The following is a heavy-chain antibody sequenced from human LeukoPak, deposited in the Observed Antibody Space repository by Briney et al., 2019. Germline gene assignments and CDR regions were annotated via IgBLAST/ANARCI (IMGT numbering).Heavy chain of an antibody. V-gene: IGHV3-23*01. CDR1: GFRFSHYA. D-gene: IGHD6-13*01. Sequence: GGSLRLSCVASGFRFSHYAMRWVRQAPGKGLEWVSGISSDGDTTSYADFVKGRFTISRDNSKNTLYLQMNSLRAEDTAIYYCAKVVQYTASTGTGLDYWGQGTLVTVSS. CDR2: ISSDGDTT. J-gene: IGHJ4*02. CDR3: AKVVQYTASTGTGLDY.